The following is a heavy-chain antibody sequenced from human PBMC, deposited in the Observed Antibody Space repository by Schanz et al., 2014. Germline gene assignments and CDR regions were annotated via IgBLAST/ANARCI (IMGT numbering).Heavy chain of an antibody. CDR3: TRLPPNDYGAPDDAFDI. V-gene: IGHV3-73*01. Sequence: EVQLVESGGGLVQPGGSLKLSCAGSGFTFSGSAMHWVRQASGKGLEWVGRIRSKRNSYATAYAASVEGRVTIFRDDSKNTAYLQMNSLKAEDTAVYFCTRLPPNDYGAPDDAFDIWGQGTMVTVSS. CDR2: IRSKRNSYAT. D-gene: IGHD4-17*01. J-gene: IGHJ3*02. CDR1: GFTFSGSA.